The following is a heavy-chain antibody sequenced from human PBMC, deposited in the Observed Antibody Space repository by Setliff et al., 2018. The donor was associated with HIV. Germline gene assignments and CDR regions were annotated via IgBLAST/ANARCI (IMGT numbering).Heavy chain of an antibody. CDR3: ARDPLPDFRGWCY. CDR2: INWNGERI. J-gene: IGHJ4*02. V-gene: IGHV3-20*04. D-gene: IGHD3-10*01. CDR1: GFSNSA. Sequence: GESLKISCAASGFSNSALHWVRQAPGKGLEWVSSINWNGERIKYADSVKGRFTISRDNAKNSLYLQMNSLRAEDTALYYCARDPLPDFRGWCYWGQGTLVTVSS.